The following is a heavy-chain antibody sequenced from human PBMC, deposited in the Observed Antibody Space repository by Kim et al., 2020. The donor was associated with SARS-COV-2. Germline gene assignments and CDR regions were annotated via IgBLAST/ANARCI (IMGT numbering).Heavy chain of an antibody. J-gene: IGHJ1*01. Sequence: SETLSLTCAVYGGSFSGYYWSWIRQPPGKGLEWIGEINHSGSTNYNPSLKSRVTISVDTSKNQFSLKLSSVTAADTAVYYCARGSRGWYDDHFQHWGQGTLVTVSS. V-gene: IGHV4-34*01. CDR2: INHSGST. D-gene: IGHD6-19*01. CDR1: GGSFSGYY. CDR3: ARGSRGWYDDHFQH.